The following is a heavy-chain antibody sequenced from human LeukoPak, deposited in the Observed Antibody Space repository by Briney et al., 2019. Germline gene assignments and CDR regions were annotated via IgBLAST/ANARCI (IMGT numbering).Heavy chain of an antibody. CDR3: ARGPSVLGAIDN. D-gene: IGHD3-10*01. CDR2: INNDGSIT. J-gene: IGHJ4*02. Sequence: PGGSLRLSCVASGFIFSRYWMHWVRQAPGKELVWVSRINNDGSITNSADSVKGRFTISRDNAKDMLYLQMDSLRVEDTAIYYCARGPSVLGAIDNWGQGTLVAVSS. V-gene: IGHV3-74*01. CDR1: GFIFSRYW.